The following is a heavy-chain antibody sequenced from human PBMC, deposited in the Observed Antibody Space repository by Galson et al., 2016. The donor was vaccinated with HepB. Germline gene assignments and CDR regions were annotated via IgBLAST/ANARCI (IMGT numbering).Heavy chain of an antibody. D-gene: IGHD3-9*01. CDR2: IWYDGNNK. V-gene: IGHV3-33*01. CDR1: GFTFRSYG. CDR3: ARWRGGYFDP. Sequence: SLRLSCAASGFTFRSYGMHWVRQAPGKGLEWVAVIWYDGNNKYYADSVKGRFTISRDNSKNTLFLQMHSLRAEDTAVYYCARWRGGYFDPWGQGTLVTVSS. J-gene: IGHJ5*02.